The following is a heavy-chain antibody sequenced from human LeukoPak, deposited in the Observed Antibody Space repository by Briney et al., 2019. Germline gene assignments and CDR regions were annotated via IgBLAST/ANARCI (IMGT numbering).Heavy chain of an antibody. J-gene: IGHJ5*02. CDR3: ARGLGSGRLLYLKRRHVWFDP. V-gene: IGHV4-34*01. CDR1: GGSFSGYY. Sequence: SETLSFTCAVYGGSFSGYYWSWIRQPPGKGLEWIGEINHSGSTNYNPSLKSRVTISVDTSKNQFSPKLSSVTAADTAVYYCARGLGSGRLLYLKRRHVWFDPWGQGTLVTVSS. D-gene: IGHD3-10*01. CDR2: INHSGST.